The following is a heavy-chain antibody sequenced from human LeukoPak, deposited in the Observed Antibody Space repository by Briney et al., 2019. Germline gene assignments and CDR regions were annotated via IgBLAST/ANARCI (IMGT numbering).Heavy chain of an antibody. D-gene: IGHD1-26*01. CDR3: AKGGVWELLLDVYYYYYMDV. Sequence: PGGSLRLSCAASGFSFSNYGMNWVRQAPGKGLEWVSGIIGSGGTTYYADSVKGRFTISRDNSKNTLYLQMNSLRAEDTAVYYCAKGGVWELLLDVYYYYYMDVWGKGTTVTVSS. CDR1: GFSFSNYG. J-gene: IGHJ6*03. V-gene: IGHV3-23*01. CDR2: IIGSGGTT.